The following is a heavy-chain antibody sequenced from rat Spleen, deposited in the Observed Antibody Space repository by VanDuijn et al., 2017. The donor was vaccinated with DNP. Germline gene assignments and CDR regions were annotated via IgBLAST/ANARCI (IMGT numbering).Heavy chain of an antibody. J-gene: IGHJ2*01. CDR1: GFTFSDYN. D-gene: IGHD1-2*01. V-gene: IGHV5-7*01. CDR3: PVYSSYMGYFDY. CDR2: ISYNGGTP. Sequence: EVQLVESDGGLVQPGRSLKLSCAASGFTFSDYNMAWVRQAPKKGLEWVATISYNGGTPYYRDSVKGRFTISRDNAKSTLYLQMDSLRSEDTATYYCPVYSSYMGYFDYWGQGVMVTVSS.